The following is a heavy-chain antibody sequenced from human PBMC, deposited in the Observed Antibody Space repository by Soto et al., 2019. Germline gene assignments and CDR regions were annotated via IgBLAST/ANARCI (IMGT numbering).Heavy chain of an antibody. CDR1: GGSISPYY. J-gene: IGHJ5*01. CDR3: AREGYRSGWSGIGALNWFDS. D-gene: IGHD6-19*01. Sequence: QVQLQESGPGLVKPSETLSLTCTVSGGSISPYYWSWIRQPPGKGLEWIGYIYYSGSTNYNPSLRSRVATSVDTSKNQFFLKRSCVTAADTAVYYCAREGYRSGWSGIGALNWFDSWGQGTLVTVSS. CDR2: IYYSGST. V-gene: IGHV4-59*01.